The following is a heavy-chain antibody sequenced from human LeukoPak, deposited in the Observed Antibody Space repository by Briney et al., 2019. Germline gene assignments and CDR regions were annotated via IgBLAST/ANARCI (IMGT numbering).Heavy chain of an antibody. CDR3: ARDRPLHCSGGSCYSFYFDY. CDR1: GYTFTSYG. J-gene: IGHJ4*02. V-gene: IGHV1-18*01. CDR2: ISAYNGNT. Sequence: GASVKVSCKASGYTFTSYGISWVRQAPGQGLEWMGWISAYNGNTNYAQKLQGRVTMTTDTSTSTAYMELRSLRSDDTAVYYCARDRPLHCSGGSCYSFYFDYWGQGTLVTVSS. D-gene: IGHD2-15*01.